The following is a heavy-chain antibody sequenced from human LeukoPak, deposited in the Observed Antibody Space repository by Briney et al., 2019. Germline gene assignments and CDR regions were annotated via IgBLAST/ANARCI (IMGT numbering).Heavy chain of an antibody. Sequence: PGGSLRLSCAASGFTFSSYAMSWVRQAPGKGLEWVSAISGSGGSTYYAESVKGRFIISRDNPKNTLYLQMNRLTAEDTAVYYCAKNFPRLNLYALDIWGQGTMVTVSS. CDR3: AKNFPRLNLYALDI. CDR1: GFTFSSYA. V-gene: IGHV3-23*01. CDR2: ISGSGGST. D-gene: IGHD3-3*01. J-gene: IGHJ3*02.